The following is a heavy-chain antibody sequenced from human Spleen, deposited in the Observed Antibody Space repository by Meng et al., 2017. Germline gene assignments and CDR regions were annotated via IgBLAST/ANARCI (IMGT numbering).Heavy chain of an antibody. CDR2: ISSSSGYI. CDR1: GITFSSYS. Sequence: GGSLRLSCVVSGITFSSYSMNWVRQAPGKGLEWVSSISSSSGYIYYADSVKGRFTISRDNAKNSLYLQMNSLRAEDTAVYYCARDLYYYDSSGYLSWGQGTLVTVSS. CDR3: ARDLYYYDSSGYLS. D-gene: IGHD3-22*01. J-gene: IGHJ4*02. V-gene: IGHV3-21*01.